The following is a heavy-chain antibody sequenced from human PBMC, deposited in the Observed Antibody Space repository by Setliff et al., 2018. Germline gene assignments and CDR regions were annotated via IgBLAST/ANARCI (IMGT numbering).Heavy chain of an antibody. Sequence: ASVKVSCKASGGTFSSYAISWVRQAPGQGLEWMGGMIPLLGVAINAQRFQGRVTITADESTSTAYLELSSLRSEDTAVYYCARDRGGGSYCPDYWGQGTLVTVSS. CDR3: ARDRGGGSYCPDY. CDR2: MIPLLGVA. D-gene: IGHD1-26*01. CDR1: GGTFSSYA. V-gene: IGHV1-69*10. J-gene: IGHJ4*02.